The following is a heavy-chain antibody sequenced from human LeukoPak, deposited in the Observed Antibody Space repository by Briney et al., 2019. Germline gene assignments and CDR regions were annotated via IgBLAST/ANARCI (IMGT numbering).Heavy chain of an antibody. D-gene: IGHD3-22*01. CDR3: ARDSDFDSSGYYPYYYYYYKMDV. V-gene: IGHV3-74*01. CDR1: GFTFSNYW. J-gene: IGHJ6*02. Sequence: GGSLRLSCAASGFTFSNYWMHWVRQAPGKGLVWVSRIKSHGRSSTAYADSVQGRFTISRDNAKNTLYLQMNSLRAEDTAVYYCARDSDFDSSGYYPYYYYYYKMDVWGQGTTVTVSS. CDR2: IKSHGRSST.